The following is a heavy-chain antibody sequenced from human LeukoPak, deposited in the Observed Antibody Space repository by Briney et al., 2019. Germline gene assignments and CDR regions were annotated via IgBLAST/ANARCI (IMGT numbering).Heavy chain of an antibody. CDR3: ARHPKSGYSGYESDY. D-gene: IGHD5-12*01. CDR1: GGSISSYY. CDR2: IYYSGST. J-gene: IGHJ4*02. V-gene: IGHV4-59*01. Sequence: SETLSLTCTVSGGSISSYYWSWIRQPPGKGLEWIGYIYYSGSTNYNPSLKSRVTVSVDTSKNQFSLKLSSVTAADTAVYYCARHPKSGYSGYESDYWGQGTLVTVSS.